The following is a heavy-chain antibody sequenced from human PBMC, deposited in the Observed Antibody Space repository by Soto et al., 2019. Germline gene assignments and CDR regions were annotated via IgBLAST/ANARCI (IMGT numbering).Heavy chain of an antibody. CDR1: GFTFTSYS. Sequence: VQLVASGGGLVKPGGSLRLSCAPSGFTFTSYSMNWVRQAPGKGLEWVSSISSSSSYMYYADSVKGRFTISRDNAKNSLYLQMNSLRAEDTAVYYCARGAVTGDFDYWGQGTLVTVSS. V-gene: IGHV3-21*01. D-gene: IGHD4-17*01. CDR3: ARGAVTGDFDY. J-gene: IGHJ4*02. CDR2: ISSSSSYM.